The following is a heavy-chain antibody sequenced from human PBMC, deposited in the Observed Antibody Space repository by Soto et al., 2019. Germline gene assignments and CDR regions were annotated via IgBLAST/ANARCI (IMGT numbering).Heavy chain of an antibody. V-gene: IGHV3-48*04. J-gene: IGHJ4*02. Sequence: EVQLVESGGGLVQPGGSLRLSCAASGFTFSSYSMNWVRQAPGKGLEWVSYISSSSGTIYYAVSVKGRFTISRDIARNALYLQMNSLRAEDTAVYYCARDAPPDDYWGQGILVTVSS. CDR2: ISSSSGTI. CDR1: GFTFSSYS. CDR3: ARDAPPDDY.